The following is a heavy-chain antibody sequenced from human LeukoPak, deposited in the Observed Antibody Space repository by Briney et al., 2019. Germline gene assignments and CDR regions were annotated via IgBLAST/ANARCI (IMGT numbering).Heavy chain of an antibody. J-gene: IGHJ4*02. Sequence: GGSLRLSCTASGFAFSTYWMSWVRQAPGKGLEWVANIKEDGSEKYYVDSVKGRFTISRDNAKNSLYPQMNSLRAEDTAVYYCGVVYWGQGTLVTVSS. CDR1: GFAFSTYW. CDR3: GVVY. V-gene: IGHV3-7*01. CDR2: IKEDGSEK.